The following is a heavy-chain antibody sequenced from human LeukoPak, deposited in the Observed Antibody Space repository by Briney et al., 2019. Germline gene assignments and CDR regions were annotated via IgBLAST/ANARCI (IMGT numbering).Heavy chain of an antibody. J-gene: IGHJ6*02. D-gene: IGHD4-17*01. V-gene: IGHV1-18*01. CDR2: ISAYNGNT. Sequence: ASVKVSCKASGYTFTSYGISWVRQAPGQGLEWMGWISAYNGNTNYAQKLQGSVTMTTDTSTSTAYMELRSLRSGDTAVYYCARATVTTVYYYYGMDVWGQGTTVTVSS. CDR3: ARATVTTVYYYYGMDV. CDR1: GYTFTSYG.